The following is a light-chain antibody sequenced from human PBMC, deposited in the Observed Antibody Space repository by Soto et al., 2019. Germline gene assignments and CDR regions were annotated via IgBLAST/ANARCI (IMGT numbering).Light chain of an antibody. CDR3: QTWDPDAVV. CDR1: SGHSNYA. J-gene: IGLJ2*01. CDR2: LNSDGSH. Sequence: QPVLTQSPSASASLGASVKLTCTLSSGHSNYAIAWHQQQPEKGPRYLMKLNSDGSHNKGDGISDRFSGSKSGAERYLTISSLQPDDEADYYCQTWDPDAVVFGGGTKLTVL. V-gene: IGLV4-69*01.